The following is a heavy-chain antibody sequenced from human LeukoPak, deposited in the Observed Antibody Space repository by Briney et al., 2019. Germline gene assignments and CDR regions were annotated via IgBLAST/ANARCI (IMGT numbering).Heavy chain of an antibody. V-gene: IGHV1-2*02. CDR2: INPNSGGT. Sequence: ASVKVSCKPSGYTFTAYFMHWVRQAPGQGLEWMGWINPNSGGTNYAQKFQGRVTMTRDTSINTAYMELSSLRSDDTAVYYCARLTDSSGWFAKYFQHWGQGTLVTVSS. CDR1: GYTFTAYF. D-gene: IGHD6-19*01. J-gene: IGHJ1*01. CDR3: ARLTDSSGWFAKYFQH.